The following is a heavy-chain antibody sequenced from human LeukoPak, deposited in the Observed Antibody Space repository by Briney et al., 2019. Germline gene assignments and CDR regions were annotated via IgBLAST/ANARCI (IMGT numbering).Heavy chain of an antibody. CDR3: ARLSQTPDYYTLGGYYYLGY. CDR1: RYTFTSYD. CDR2: MNPNTGRT. J-gene: IGHJ4*02. D-gene: IGHD3-10*01. V-gene: IGHV1-8*01. Sequence: ASVKVSCKASRYTFTSYDINWVREAAGQGLEWMGWMNPNTGRTGYAQKFQGRITMTRDTSINTAYMELTNLRSEDTAIYYCARLSQTPDYYTLGGYYYLGYRGQGTPVTVSS.